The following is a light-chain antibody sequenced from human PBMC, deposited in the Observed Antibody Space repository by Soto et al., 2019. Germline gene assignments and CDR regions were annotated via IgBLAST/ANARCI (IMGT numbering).Light chain of an antibody. V-gene: IGLV2-14*01. Sequence: QSALAQPASVSGSPGQSITISCTGTASDVGGYNSVSWYQQHPGRAPKVIIYEVTYRPSGISDRFSGSKSGNTASLTISGLQAEDEADYYCSSYASSSNLVFGGGTKLTVL. CDR2: EVT. CDR1: ASDVGGYNS. CDR3: SSYASSSNLV. J-gene: IGLJ2*01.